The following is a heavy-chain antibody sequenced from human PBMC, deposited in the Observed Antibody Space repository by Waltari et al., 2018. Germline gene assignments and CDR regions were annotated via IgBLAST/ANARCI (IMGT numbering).Heavy chain of an antibody. V-gene: IGHV1-2*02. CDR2: INANTGGT. CDR1: GYTFTDYQ. Sequence: QVQLVQSGAEVKQPGSSIKVSCKTSGYTFTDYQVHWVRQAPGQGLEWMVWINANTGGTNCAQKFQGRVTLTRDKSINTAHMELRRLTSDDTAVYFCARFVQQLSFCDFWGQGTLVTVSS. CDR3: ARFVQQLSFCDF. J-gene: IGHJ4*01. D-gene: IGHD3-16*01.